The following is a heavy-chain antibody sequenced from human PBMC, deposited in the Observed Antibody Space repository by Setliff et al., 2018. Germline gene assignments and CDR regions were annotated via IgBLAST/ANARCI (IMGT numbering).Heavy chain of an antibody. V-gene: IGHV4-39*07. CDR1: GGSINSNYY. Sequence: KASETLSLTCTVSGGSINSNYYWGWIRQPPGKGAEWIGSIYSSGSTYYKASLRSRVTMSVDTSKDQFSLKLRSVTAADTAVYYCARVAYCSGGRCYLVAEFDYWGQGTLVTVSS. CDR3: ARVAYCSGGRCYLVAEFDY. D-gene: IGHD2-15*01. J-gene: IGHJ4*02. CDR2: IYSSGST.